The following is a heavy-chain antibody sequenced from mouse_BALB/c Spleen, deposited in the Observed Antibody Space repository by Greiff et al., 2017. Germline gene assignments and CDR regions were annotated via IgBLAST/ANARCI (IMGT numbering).Heavy chain of an antibody. J-gene: IGHJ3*01. V-gene: IGHV5-6-5*01. CDR1: GFTFSSYA. CDR3: ASYGSSLAWFAY. Sequence: EVKLMESGGGLVKPGGSLKLSCAASGFTFSSYAMSWVGQTPEKRLEWVASISSGGSTYYPDSVKGRFTISRDNARNILYLQMSSLRSEDTAMYYCASYGSSLAWFAYWGQGTLVTVSA. CDR2: ISSGGST. D-gene: IGHD1-1*01.